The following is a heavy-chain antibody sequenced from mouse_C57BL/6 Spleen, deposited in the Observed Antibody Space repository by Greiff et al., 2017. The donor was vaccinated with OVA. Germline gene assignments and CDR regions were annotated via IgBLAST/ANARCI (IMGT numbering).Heavy chain of an antibody. D-gene: IGHD3-3*01. V-gene: IGHV1-80*01. CDR3: ARSLGEREGEAY. CDR1: GYAFSSSW. Sequence: VQLQQSGAELVKPGASVKISCKASGYAFSSSWLNWVKQRPGKGLEWIGQIYPGDGDTNYNGKFKGKATLTADKSSSTAYMQLSSLTSEDSAVYFCARSLGEREGEAYWGQGTLVTVSA. J-gene: IGHJ3*01. CDR2: IYPGDGDT.